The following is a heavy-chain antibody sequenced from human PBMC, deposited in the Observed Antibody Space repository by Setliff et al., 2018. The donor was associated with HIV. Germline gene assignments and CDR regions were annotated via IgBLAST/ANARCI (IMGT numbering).Heavy chain of an antibody. CDR2: IYKGGTT. CDR1: GYSISSSYW. J-gene: IGHJ3*01. D-gene: IGHD5-18*01. Sequence: PSETLSLTCAVSGYSISSSYWWGWIRQPPGKGLEWIGWIGYIYKGGTTYYNPSLKSRVTMSADTSKNQFSLKLRSVTAVDTAVYYCAREWSYGAFDTFDVWGQGTMVTVSS. V-gene: IGHV4-28*03. CDR3: AREWSYGAFDTFDV.